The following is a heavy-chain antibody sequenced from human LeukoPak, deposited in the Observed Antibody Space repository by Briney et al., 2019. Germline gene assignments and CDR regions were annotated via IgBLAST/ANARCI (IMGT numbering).Heavy chain of an antibody. CDR3: ARKENILTGYYDH. CDR1: GFAFSSQA. J-gene: IGHJ5*02. CDR2: IYIGGST. Sequence: GGSLRLSCAASGFAFSSQAMGWVRQAPGKGLEWVSIIYIGGSTYYADSVKGRFTISRDNSKNTLYLQMNSLRAEDTAVYYCARKENILTGYYDHWGQGTLVTVSS. V-gene: IGHV3-66*01. D-gene: IGHD3-9*01.